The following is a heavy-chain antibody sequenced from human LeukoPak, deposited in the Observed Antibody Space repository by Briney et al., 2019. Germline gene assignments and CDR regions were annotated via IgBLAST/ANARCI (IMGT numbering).Heavy chain of an antibody. V-gene: IGHV1-69*05. D-gene: IGHD2-2*02. CDR3: ARSREYCSSTSCDRIYYYYMDV. CDR2: IIPIFGTA. CDR1: GGTFSSYA. Sequence: GASVKVSCKASGGTFSSYAISWVRQAPGQGPEWMGGIIPIFGTANYAQKFQGRVTITTDESTSTAYMELSSLRSEDTAVYYCARSREYCSSTSCDRIYYYYMDVWAKGPRSPSP. J-gene: IGHJ6*03.